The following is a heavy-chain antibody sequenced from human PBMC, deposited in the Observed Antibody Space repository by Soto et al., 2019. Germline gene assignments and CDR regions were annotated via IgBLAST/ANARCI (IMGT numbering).Heavy chain of an antibody. V-gene: IGHV3-48*02. CDR1: GFTFSSYS. CDR2: ISSSSSTI. J-gene: IGHJ4*02. D-gene: IGHD1-26*01. CDR3: ARDGGSLGY. Sequence: EVQLVESGGGVVQPGGSLRLSCAASGFTFSSYSRNWVRQAPGKGLEWVSYISSSSSTIYYADSVKGRFTISRDTAKHSLHLQMNSLRDEDTAVYYCARDGGSLGYWGQGTLVSVSS.